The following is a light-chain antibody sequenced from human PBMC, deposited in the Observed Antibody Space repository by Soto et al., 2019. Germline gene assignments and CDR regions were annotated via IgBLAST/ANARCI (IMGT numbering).Light chain of an antibody. CDR1: ISDVGGYNY. CDR3: SSYTSSSSIYV. J-gene: IGLJ1*01. Sequence: QSALTQPASVSGSPGQSITISCTGTISDVGGYNYVSWYQQHPGKAPKLMIYDVSNRPSGVSNRFSGSKSGNTASLTISGLQAEDEADYYCSSYTSSSSIYVRGTGTKLPVL. V-gene: IGLV2-14*01. CDR2: DVS.